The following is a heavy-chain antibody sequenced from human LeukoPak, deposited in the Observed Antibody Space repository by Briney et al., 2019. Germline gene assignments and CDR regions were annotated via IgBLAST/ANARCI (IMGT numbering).Heavy chain of an antibody. D-gene: IGHD3-22*01. CDR2: ISGSGGST. J-gene: IGHJ4*02. Sequence: GGSLRLSCAASGFTFSSYGMSWVRQAPGKGLEWVSAISGSGGSTYYADSVKGRVTISRDNSKNTLYLQMNRLRAEDTAVYYCAKVIPDSSGYYYYAPPSYWGQGTLVTVSS. CDR1: GFTFSSYG. V-gene: IGHV3-23*01. CDR3: AKVIPDSSGYYYYAPPSY.